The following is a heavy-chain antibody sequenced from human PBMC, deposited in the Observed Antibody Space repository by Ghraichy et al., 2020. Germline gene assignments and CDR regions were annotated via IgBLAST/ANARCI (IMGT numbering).Heavy chain of an antibody. J-gene: IGHJ4*02. CDR3: VRVATVVISRAFDY. Sequence: SETLSLTCAVYGGSFSGYYWSWIRQPPGKGLEWIGEINHSGSTNYNPSLKSRVTISVDTSKNQFSLKLSSVTAADTAVYYCVRVATVVISRAFDYWGQGTLVTVSS. D-gene: IGHD3-22*01. V-gene: IGHV4-34*01. CDR1: GGSFSGYY. CDR2: INHSGST.